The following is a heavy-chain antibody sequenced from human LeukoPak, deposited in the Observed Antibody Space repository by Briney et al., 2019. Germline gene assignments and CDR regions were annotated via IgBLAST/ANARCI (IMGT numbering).Heavy chain of an antibody. V-gene: IGHV1-2*04. CDR2: INPNSGGT. Sequence: GASVKVSCKASGYTFTGYYMHWVRQAPGQGLEWMGWINPNSGGTNYAQKFQGWVTMTRDTSISTAYMELSRLRSDDTAVYYCARGDYGSGSDAYYYYYGMDVWGQGTTVTVSS. D-gene: IGHD3-10*01. CDR3: ARGDYGSGSDAYYYYYGMDV. J-gene: IGHJ6*02. CDR1: GYTFTGYY.